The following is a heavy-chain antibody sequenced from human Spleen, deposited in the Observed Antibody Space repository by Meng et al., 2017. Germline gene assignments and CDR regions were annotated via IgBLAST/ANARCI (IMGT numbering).Heavy chain of an antibody. V-gene: IGHV3-23*01. Sequence: GESLKISCAASGFIFSTYAMSWVRQAPGKGLEWVAAISGGNGDTTYYADSVKGRFAIFRDNSKNTLYLQMNSLRAEDTAIYYCARLTETYYVDCWGQGTLVTVSS. J-gene: IGHJ4*02. CDR2: ISGGNGDTT. CDR3: ARLTETYYVDC. CDR1: GFIFSTYA. D-gene: IGHD3-16*01.